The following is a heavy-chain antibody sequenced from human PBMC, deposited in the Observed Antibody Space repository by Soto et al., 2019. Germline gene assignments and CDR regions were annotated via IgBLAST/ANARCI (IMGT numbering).Heavy chain of an antibody. CDR3: ARDSPPVDY. Sequence: QVQLVQSGAEVKKPGASVKVSCKASGYTFTSYGVSWVRQAPGQGLEWMGWISAYNGNTKYAQKLQGRVTMTTDTSSNTAYMDLRSLRSDDTAVYYCARDSPPVDYWGQGTLVTVSS. CDR1: GYTFTSYG. CDR2: ISAYNGNT. V-gene: IGHV1-18*01. J-gene: IGHJ4*02.